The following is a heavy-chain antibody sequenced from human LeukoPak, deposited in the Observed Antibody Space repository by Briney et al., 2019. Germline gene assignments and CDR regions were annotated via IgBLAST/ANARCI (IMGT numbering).Heavy chain of an antibody. V-gene: IGHV4-39*01. J-gene: IGHJ4*02. D-gene: IGHD4-11*01. CDR1: GGSISSSSYY. Sequence: SETLSLACTVSGGSISSSSYYWGWIRQPPGKGLEWIGSIYYSGSTYYNPSLKSRVTISVDTSKNQFSLKLSSVTASDTAVYYCARQRRGGYSFHFDYWGQGTLVTVSS. CDR2: IYYSGST. CDR3: ARQRRGGYSFHFDY.